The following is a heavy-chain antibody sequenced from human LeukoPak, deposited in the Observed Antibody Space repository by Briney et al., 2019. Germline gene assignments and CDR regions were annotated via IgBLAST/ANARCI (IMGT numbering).Heavy chain of an antibody. CDR2: IIPIFGTA. CDR1: GGTFSSYA. V-gene: IGHV1-69*06. D-gene: IGHD3-22*01. J-gene: IGHJ3*02. CDR3: AREGNYDSSGPDAFDI. Sequence: GSSVKVSCKASGGTFSSYAISWVRQSPGQGLEWMGGIIPIFGTANYAQKFQGRVTITADKSTSTAYMELRSLRSDDTAVYYCAREGNYDSSGPDAFDIWGQGTMVTVSS.